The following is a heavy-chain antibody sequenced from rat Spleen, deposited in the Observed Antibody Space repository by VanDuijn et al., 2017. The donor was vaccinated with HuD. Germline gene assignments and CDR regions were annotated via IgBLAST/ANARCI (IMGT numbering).Heavy chain of an antibody. CDR1: GFTFSDHN. D-gene: IGHD1-11*01. CDR2: ISYDGSRT. V-gene: IGHV5-7*01. Sequence: EVQLVESGGGLVQPGRSLKVFCAALGFTFSDHNMAWVRQAPKKGLEWVATISYDGSRTYYRDSVKGRFTISRDNAKSTLYLQMDSLRSEDTATYYCARSTVYVMDAWGQGASVTVSS. CDR3: ARSTVYVMDA. J-gene: IGHJ4*01.